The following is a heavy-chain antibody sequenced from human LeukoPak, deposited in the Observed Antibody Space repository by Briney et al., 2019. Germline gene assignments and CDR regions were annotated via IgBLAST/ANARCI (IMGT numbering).Heavy chain of an antibody. D-gene: IGHD5/OR15-5a*01. Sequence: GASVKVSCKASGYTFTSYGISWVRQAPGQGLEWMGWISTYSVNTNYAQKLQGRVTMTTDTSTSTAYMELRSLTSDDTAVYYCARDSLLDYWGQGTLVIVSS. V-gene: IGHV1-18*01. CDR3: ARDSLLDY. CDR1: GYTFTSYG. CDR2: ISTYSVNT. J-gene: IGHJ4*02.